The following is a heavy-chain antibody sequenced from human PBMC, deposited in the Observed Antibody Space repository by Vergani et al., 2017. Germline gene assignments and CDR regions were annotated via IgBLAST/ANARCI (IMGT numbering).Heavy chain of an antibody. CDR1: GFIFSDHY. J-gene: IGHJ3*02. CDR2: IRNKANDYTT. D-gene: IGHD1-1*01. V-gene: IGHV3-72*01. Sequence: EVQVVESGGGLVQPGGSLRLSCAASGFIFSDHYMDWVSQAPGKGLEWVGRIRNKANDYTTQYAASVKGRFTISRDDSKSYLYLQMNSLQTEDTALYYCVRVKGSNWNDHLYDIWGQGTLVTVSS. CDR3: VRVKGSNWNDHLYDI.